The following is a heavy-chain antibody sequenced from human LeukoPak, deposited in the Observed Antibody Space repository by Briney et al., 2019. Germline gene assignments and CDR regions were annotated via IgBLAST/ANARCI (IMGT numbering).Heavy chain of an antibody. D-gene: IGHD6-13*01. Sequence: GGSLRLSCAASGFTFSSYGMHWVRQAPGKGLEWVAFIRYDGSNKYYADSVKGRFTISRDNSKNSLYLQMNSLRAEDTAVYYCAKASSRNQYFQHWGQGTLVTVSS. CDR2: IRYDGSNK. CDR1: GFTFSSYG. CDR3: AKASSRNQYFQH. J-gene: IGHJ1*01. V-gene: IGHV3-30*02.